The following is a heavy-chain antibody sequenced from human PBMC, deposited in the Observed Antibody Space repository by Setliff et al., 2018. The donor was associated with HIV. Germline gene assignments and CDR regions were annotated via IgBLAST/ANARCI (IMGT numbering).Heavy chain of an antibody. Sequence: SETLSLTCTVSGGSISSYYWTWLRQFPGKGLEWIGFIFYTGSTTYNPSLNSRVTISVDTSKNQFSLKLSSVTAADTAVYYCARDRRGYYYGSGSCYMDVWGTGTTVTVS. CDR2: IFYTGST. D-gene: IGHD3-10*01. CDR1: GGSISSYY. J-gene: IGHJ6*03. V-gene: IGHV4-59*12. CDR3: ARDRRGYYYGSGSCYMDV.